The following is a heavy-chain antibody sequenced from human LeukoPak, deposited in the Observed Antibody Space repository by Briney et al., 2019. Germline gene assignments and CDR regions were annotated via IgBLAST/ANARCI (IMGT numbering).Heavy chain of an antibody. V-gene: IGHV3-33*01. Sequence: PGGSLRLSCAASGFTFSTYGMHWVRQAPGKGLEWVAVVWYDGSNIHYVDSVKGRFTISRDNSKSTLYLQMNSVTAEDTAVYYCARGGYSGTYYFDYWGQGTLVTVSS. CDR1: GFTFSTYG. CDR2: VWYDGSNI. CDR3: ARGGYSGTYYFDY. J-gene: IGHJ4*02. D-gene: IGHD1-26*01.